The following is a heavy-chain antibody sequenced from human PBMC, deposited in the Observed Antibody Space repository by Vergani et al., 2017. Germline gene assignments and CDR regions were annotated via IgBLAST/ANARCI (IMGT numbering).Heavy chain of an antibody. CDR2: STTGDVT. Sequence: QAQLQESGPGLVKPSETLSLTCHVFGVSVTDYNCNWIRQAPGMGLEWIGSLSTTGDVTHARHTPSMKSRVSISVAASQSQVSLRLTSVTAADSAIYYCAGDTHSWQRADRWGQGLLVAVSS. V-gene: IGHV4-59*02. CDR1: GVSVTDYN. CDR3: AGDTHSWQRADR. D-gene: IGHD6-13*01. J-gene: IGHJ5*02.